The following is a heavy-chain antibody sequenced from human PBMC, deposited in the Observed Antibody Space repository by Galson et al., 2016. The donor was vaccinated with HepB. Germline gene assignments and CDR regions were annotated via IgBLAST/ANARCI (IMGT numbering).Heavy chain of an antibody. V-gene: IGHV1-58*01. CDR3: AAFAYCYDERHKPQYGMDV. Sequence: SVKVSCKASGFTFTSSAVQWVRQTRGQRLEWIGWIVVGSGKTNYALKFQERVTITRDMSTSTAYMELSSLRSEDTAVYYCAAFAYCYDERHKPQYGMDVWGQGTTVTVSS. CDR1: GFTFTSSA. CDR2: IVVGSGKT. D-gene: IGHD3-22*01. J-gene: IGHJ6*02.